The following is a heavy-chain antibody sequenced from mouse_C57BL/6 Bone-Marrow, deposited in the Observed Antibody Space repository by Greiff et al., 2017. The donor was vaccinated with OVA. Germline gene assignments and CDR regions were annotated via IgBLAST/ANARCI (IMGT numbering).Heavy chain of an antibody. CDR2: INPYNGGT. V-gene: IGHV1-19*01. CDR1: GYTFTDYY. CDR3: ARREAWFAY. J-gene: IGHJ3*01. Sequence: VQLKQSGPVLVKPGASVKMSCKASGYTFTDYYMNWVKQSHGKSLEWIGVINPYNGGTSYNQKFKGKATLTVDKSSSTAYMELNSLTSEDSAVYYCARREAWFAYWGQGTLVTVSA.